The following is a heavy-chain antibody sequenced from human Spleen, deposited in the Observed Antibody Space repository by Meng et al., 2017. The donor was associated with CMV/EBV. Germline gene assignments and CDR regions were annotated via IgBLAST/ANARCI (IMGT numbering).Heavy chain of an antibody. CDR2: ISSSSSYI. D-gene: IGHD3-3*01. CDR3: ARDFSSGEALLLYYDGMDV. Sequence: GGSLRLSCAASGFTSSSYSMNWVRQAPGMGLEWVSSISSSSSYIYYADSVKGRFTISRDNAKNSLYLQMNSLGAEDTAVYYCARDFSSGEALLLYYDGMDVWGQGTTVTVSS. V-gene: IGHV3-21*01. J-gene: IGHJ6*02. CDR1: GFTSSSYS.